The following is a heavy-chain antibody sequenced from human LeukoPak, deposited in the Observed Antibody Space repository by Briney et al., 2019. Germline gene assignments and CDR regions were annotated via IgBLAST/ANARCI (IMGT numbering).Heavy chain of an antibody. CDR3: ARHRTTTVMRGYYYYMDV. D-gene: IGHD4-11*01. V-gene: IGHV5-51*01. J-gene: IGHJ6*03. Sequence: PGESLKISCKGSGYSFTSYWIGWVRQMPGKGLEWMGIIYPGNSDTRYSPSFQGQVTISADKSISTAYLQWSSLKASDTAMYYCARHRTTTVMRGYYYYMDVWGKGTTVTVSS. CDR2: IYPGNSDT. CDR1: GYSFTSYW.